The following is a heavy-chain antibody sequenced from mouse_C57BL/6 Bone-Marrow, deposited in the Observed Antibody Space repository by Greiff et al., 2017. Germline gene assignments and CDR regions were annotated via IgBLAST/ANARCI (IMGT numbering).Heavy chain of an antibody. CDR2: IHPNSGRT. J-gene: IGHJ2*01. V-gene: IGHV1-64*01. CDR3: ASLIYYDYDGPY. Sequence: QVQLQQPGAELVKPGASVKLSCKASGYTFTSYWMHWVKQRPGQGLEWIGMIHPNSGRTNYNEKFKSKATLTVDKSSSTAYMQLSSLTSEDSAVYYCASLIYYDYDGPYWGQGTTLTVSS. D-gene: IGHD2-4*01. CDR1: GYTFTSYW.